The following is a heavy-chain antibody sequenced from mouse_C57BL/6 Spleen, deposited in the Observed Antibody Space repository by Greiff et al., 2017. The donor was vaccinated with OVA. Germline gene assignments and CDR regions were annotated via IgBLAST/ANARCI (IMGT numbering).Heavy chain of an antibody. CDR3: ASGDYSTSGWSFSC. CDR1: GYTFTSYW. CDR2: INPSNGGT. V-gene: IGHV1-53*01. D-gene: IGHD2-5*01. Sequence: QVQLQQPGTELVKPGASVKLSCKASGYTFTSYWMHWVKQRPGQGLEWIGNINPSNGGTNYNEKFKSKATLTVDKSSSTAYMQLSSLTSEDSAVDYGASGDYSTSGWSFSCWGQVALVTVSA. J-gene: IGHJ3*01.